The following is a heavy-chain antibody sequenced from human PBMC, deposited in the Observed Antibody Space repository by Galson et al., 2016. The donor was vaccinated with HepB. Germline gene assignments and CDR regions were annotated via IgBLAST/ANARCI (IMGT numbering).Heavy chain of an antibody. D-gene: IGHD3-22*01. CDR2: IYYSGST. J-gene: IGHJ6*03. Sequence: SETLSLTCTVSAGSTRSNNYYWGWIRQPPGKGLEWIGTIYYSGSTYYNPSLKSRVTISVDTSKNQFSLKLSSVTASGTAVYYCVRHPTYYDDSSGYGQYYYYYMDVWGKGTTVTVSS. CDR3: VRHPTYYDDSSGYGQYYYYYMDV. CDR1: AGSTRSNNYY. V-gene: IGHV4-39*01.